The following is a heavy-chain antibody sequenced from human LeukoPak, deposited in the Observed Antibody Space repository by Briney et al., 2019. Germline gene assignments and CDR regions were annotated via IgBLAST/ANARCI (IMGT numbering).Heavy chain of an antibody. CDR2: IIPIFGTA. D-gene: IGHD6-13*01. CDR3: ARGAEAYSSSWLTIDY. V-gene: IGHV1-69*05. CDR1: GGTFSSYA. J-gene: IGHJ4*02. Sequence: SVQVSCKASGGTFSSYAISWVRQAPGQGLEWMGGIIPIFGTANYAQKFQGRVTITTDESTSTAYMELSSLRSEDTAVYYCARGAEAYSSSWLTIDYWGQGTLVTVSS.